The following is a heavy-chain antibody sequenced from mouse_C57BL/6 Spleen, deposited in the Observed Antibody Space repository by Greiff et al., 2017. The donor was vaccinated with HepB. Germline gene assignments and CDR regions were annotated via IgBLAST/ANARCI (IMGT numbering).Heavy chain of an antibody. CDR1: GFSLTSYG. Sequence: QVHVKQSGPGLVAPSQSLSITCTVSGFSLTSYGVHWVRQPPGKGLEWLVVIWSDGSTTYNSALKYRLSISKDNYKSQVFLKMNSLQTDDTAMYYCARQEYGSSPWFAYWGQGTLVTVSA. CDR3: ARQEYGSSPWFAY. V-gene: IGHV2-6-1*01. J-gene: IGHJ3*01. CDR2: IWSDGST. D-gene: IGHD1-1*01.